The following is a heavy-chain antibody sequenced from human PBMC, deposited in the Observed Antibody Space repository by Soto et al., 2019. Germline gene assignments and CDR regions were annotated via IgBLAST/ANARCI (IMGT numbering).Heavy chain of an antibody. D-gene: IGHD2-15*01. CDR3: AKFGSGRYYYYGMDV. CDR2: ISFDGSTT. J-gene: IGHJ6*02. V-gene: IGHV3-74*01. Sequence: PGGSLRLSCAASGFTFSSYWMHWVRQASGKGLVWVSRISFDGSTTTYADSVKGRFTISRDNAKNTLYLQMNSLRAEDTAVYYCAKFGSGRYYYYGMDVWGQGTTVTVSS. CDR1: GFTFSSYW.